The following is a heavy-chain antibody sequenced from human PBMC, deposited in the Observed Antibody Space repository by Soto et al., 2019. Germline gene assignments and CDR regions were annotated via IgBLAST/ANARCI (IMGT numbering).Heavy chain of an antibody. V-gene: IGHV3-11*06. D-gene: IGHD3-10*01. CDR3: ARRGYYYGSGSYFHNWFDP. J-gene: IGHJ5*02. CDR2: ISSSSSYT. CDR1: GFTFSDYY. Sequence: QVQLVESGGGLVKPGGSLRLSCAASGFTFSDYYMSWIRQAPGKGLEWVSYISSSSSYTNYADSVKGRFTISRDNAKNSLYLQMNSLRAEDTAVYYCARRGYYYGSGSYFHNWFDPWGQGTLVTVSS.